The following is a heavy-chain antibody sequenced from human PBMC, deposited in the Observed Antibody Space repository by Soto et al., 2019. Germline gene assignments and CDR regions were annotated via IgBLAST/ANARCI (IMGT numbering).Heavy chain of an antibody. J-gene: IGHJ5*02. Sequence: AAETLSHTGTVSGGSNRSGDYYWSWMLHPQWHGLEWMGYIFYSGSTYYNPSLKSRLIISVDKSKNQFTLRLPSVTAADTAVYYCARGQGYYYDSSASNWFDPWGQGTLVTGSS. CDR1: GGSNRSGDYY. CDR3: ARGQGYYYDSSASNWFDP. V-gene: IGHV4-30-4*01. D-gene: IGHD3-22*01. CDR2: IFYSGST.